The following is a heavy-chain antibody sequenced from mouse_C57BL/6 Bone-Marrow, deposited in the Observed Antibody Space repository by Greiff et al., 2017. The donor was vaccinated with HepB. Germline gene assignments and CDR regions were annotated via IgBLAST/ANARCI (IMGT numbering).Heavy chain of an antibody. CDR1: GYTFTSYW. Sequence: QVQLQQPGAELVMPGASVKLSCKASGYTFTSYWMHWVKQRPGHGLEWIGEIDPSDSYTNYNQKFKGKSTLTVDKSSSTAYMQLSSLTSEDSAVYYCAYGNYVAMDYGGRGTSVTVS. J-gene: IGHJ4*01. V-gene: IGHV1-69*01. CDR2: IDPSDSYT. CDR3: AYGNYVAMDY. D-gene: IGHD2-1*01.